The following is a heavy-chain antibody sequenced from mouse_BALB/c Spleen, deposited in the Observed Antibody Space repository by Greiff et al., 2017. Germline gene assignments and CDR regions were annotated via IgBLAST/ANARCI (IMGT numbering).Heavy chain of an antibody. CDR2: ISSGGSYT. D-gene: IGHD2-1*01. CDR3: ARDDGNPAWFAY. Sequence: DVKLVESGGGLVKPGGSLKLSCAASGFTFSSYAMSWVRQSPEKRLEWVAEISSGGSYTYYPDTVTGRFTISRDNAKNTLYLEMSSLRSEDTAMYYCARDDGNPAWFAYWGQGTLVTVSA. CDR1: GFTFSSYA. J-gene: IGHJ3*01. V-gene: IGHV5-9-4*01.